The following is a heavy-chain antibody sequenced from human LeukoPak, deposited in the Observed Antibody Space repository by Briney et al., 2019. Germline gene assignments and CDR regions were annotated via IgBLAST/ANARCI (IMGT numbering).Heavy chain of an antibody. Sequence: GESLKISCRGSGYSSTSYWIGWVRQMPGKGLEWMGIIYPGDSDTRYSPSFQGQVTISADKSIRTAYLQWSSLKASDTAMYYCARHQSPYCSGGNCFFDFWGQGTLVTVSS. D-gene: IGHD2-15*01. CDR1: GYSSTSYW. CDR3: ARHQSPYCSGGNCFFDF. J-gene: IGHJ4*02. V-gene: IGHV5-51*01. CDR2: IYPGDSDT.